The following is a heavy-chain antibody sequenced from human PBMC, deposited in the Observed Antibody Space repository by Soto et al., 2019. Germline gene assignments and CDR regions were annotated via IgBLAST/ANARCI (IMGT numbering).Heavy chain of an antibody. Sequence: ASVKVSCKASGYTFTSYAMHWVRQAPGQRLEWMGWINAGNGNTKYSQKFQGRVTITRDTSASTAYMELSSLRSEDTAVYYCATVRVVLRFLEWLPARRAFDISGQGTMVTVSS. J-gene: IGHJ3*02. CDR3: ATVRVVLRFLEWLPARRAFDI. CDR1: GYTFTSYA. CDR2: INAGNGNT. V-gene: IGHV1-3*01. D-gene: IGHD3-3*01.